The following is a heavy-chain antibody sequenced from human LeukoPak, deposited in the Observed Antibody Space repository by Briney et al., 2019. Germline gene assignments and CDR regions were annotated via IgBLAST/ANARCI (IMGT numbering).Heavy chain of an antibody. V-gene: IGHV4-61*05. D-gene: IGHD4-23*01. CDR1: GGSISSSSYY. Sequence: TSETLSLTCTVSGGSISSSSYYWGWIRQPPGKGLEWIGYIYYSGSTNYNPSLKSRVTISVDTSKNQFSLKLSSVTAADTAVYYCARGLQGGGNSIDYWGQGTLVTVSS. J-gene: IGHJ4*02. CDR2: IYYSGST. CDR3: ARGLQGGGNSIDY.